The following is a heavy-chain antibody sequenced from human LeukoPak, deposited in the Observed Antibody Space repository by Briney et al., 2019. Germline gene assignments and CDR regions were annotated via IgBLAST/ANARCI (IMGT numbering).Heavy chain of an antibody. CDR3: ARLPLSIGERKEDAFDI. D-gene: IGHD5/OR15-5a*01. Sequence: SETLSLTCTVSGGSISNYFWSWIRQPPGKGLEWIGNINYSGSTNYNPSLKSRVTMSADTSKDQFSLKLSSVTAADTAVYYCARLPLSIGERKEDAFDIWGQGTMATVSS. J-gene: IGHJ3*02. CDR2: INYSGST. CDR1: GGSISNYF. V-gene: IGHV4-59*08.